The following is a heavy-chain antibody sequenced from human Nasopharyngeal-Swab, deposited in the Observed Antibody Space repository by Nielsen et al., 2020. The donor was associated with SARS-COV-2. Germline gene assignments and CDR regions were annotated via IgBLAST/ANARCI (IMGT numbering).Heavy chain of an antibody. Sequence: GESLKISCAASGFTFSSYGMHWVRQAPGKGLEWVAVISYDGSNKYYADSVKGRFTISRDNSKNTLYLQMNSLRAEDTAVYYCAREGMITFGGVIVPYYFDYWGQGTLVTVSS. J-gene: IGHJ4*02. CDR1: GFTFSSYG. CDR3: AREGMITFGGVIVPYYFDY. D-gene: IGHD3-16*02. CDR2: ISYDGSNK. V-gene: IGHV3-30*03.